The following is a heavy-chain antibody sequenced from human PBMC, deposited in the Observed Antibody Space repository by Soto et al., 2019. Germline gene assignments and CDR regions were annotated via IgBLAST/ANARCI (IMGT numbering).Heavy chain of an antibody. Sequence: PGGSLRLSCAASGFTFTKYGIHWVRQAPGKGLEWVSVIYAGGSRYYADSVKGRFTISRDISKNTQYLQMDSLRAEDTAVYYCARVPFGGNWFDPWGQGTLVTVSS. CDR3: ARVPFGGNWFDP. D-gene: IGHD3-10*01. CDR1: GFTFTKYG. V-gene: IGHV3-NL1*01. CDR2: IYAGGSR. J-gene: IGHJ5*02.